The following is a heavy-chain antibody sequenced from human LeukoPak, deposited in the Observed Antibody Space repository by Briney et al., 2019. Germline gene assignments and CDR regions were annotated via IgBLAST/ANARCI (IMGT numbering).Heavy chain of an antibody. CDR1: GFTFSSYG. J-gene: IGHJ5*02. CDR2: IRYDGSNK. Sequence: PGGSLRLSCAASGFTFSSYGMHWVRQAPGKGLEWVAFIRYDGSNKYYADSVKGRFTISRDNSKNTLYLQMNSLRAEDTAVYYCGKEGSSEDNWFDPWGQGTLVTVSS. CDR3: GKEGSSEDNWFDP. V-gene: IGHV3-30*02. D-gene: IGHD2-2*01.